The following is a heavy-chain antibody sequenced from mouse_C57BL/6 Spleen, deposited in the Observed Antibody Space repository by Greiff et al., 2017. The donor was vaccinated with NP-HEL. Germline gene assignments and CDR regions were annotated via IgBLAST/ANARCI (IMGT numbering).Heavy chain of an antibody. D-gene: IGHD1-1*01. Sequence: VMLVESGAELAKPGASVKLSCKASGYTFTSYWMHWVTQRPGQGLEWIGYINPSSGYTKYNQKFKDKATLTADKSSSTAYMQLSSLTYEDSAVYYCARYYYGSSFDVWGTGTTVTVSS. V-gene: IGHV1-7*01. CDR1: GYTFTSYW. J-gene: IGHJ1*03. CDR3: ARYYYGSSFDV. CDR2: INPSSGYT.